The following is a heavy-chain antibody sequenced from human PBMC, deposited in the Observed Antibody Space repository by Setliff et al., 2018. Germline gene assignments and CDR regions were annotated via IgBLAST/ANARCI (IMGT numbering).Heavy chain of an antibody. J-gene: IGHJ4*02. Sequence: PWGSLRLSCAASGFTFSYYGIHWVRQAPGKGLEWVAIIWYDGTNKYYADSVKGRFTISRDNSKNTLYLQMNSLRPEDTAVYYCATDSGSSRLYNFWSGYSPNWGQGTLVTVSS. CDR2: IWYDGTNK. CDR3: ATDSGSSRLYNFWSGYSPN. CDR1: GFTFSYYG. D-gene: IGHD3-3*01. V-gene: IGHV3-30*02.